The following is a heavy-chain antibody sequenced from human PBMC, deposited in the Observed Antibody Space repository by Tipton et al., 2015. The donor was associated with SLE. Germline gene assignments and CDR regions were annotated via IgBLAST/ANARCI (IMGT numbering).Heavy chain of an antibody. Sequence: TLSLTFTVSGGSISSYYWSWIRQPPGKGLEWIGYIYYSGSTNYNPSLKSRVTISVDTSKNQFSLKLSSVTAADTAVYYCARQGAVAGFDYWGQGTLVTVSS. V-gene: IGHV4-59*08. CDR2: IYYSGST. CDR1: GGSISSYY. J-gene: IGHJ4*02. D-gene: IGHD6-19*01. CDR3: ARQGAVAGFDY.